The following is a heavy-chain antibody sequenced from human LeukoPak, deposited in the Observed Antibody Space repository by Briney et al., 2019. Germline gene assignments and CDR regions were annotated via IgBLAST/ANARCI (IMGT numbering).Heavy chain of an antibody. CDR1: GFTFSGSA. V-gene: IGHV3-73*01. CDR2: IRSKANSYVT. D-gene: IGHD3-3*01. CDR3: VKNGGDFWSGYYYYYMDV. Sequence: GGSLRLSCAASGFTFSGSAMHWVRQASGKGLEWVGRIRSKANSYVTAYAASVKGRFTISRDDSKNTAYLQMNSLRAEDTAEYYCVKNGGDFWSGYYYYYMDVWGKGTTVTVSS. J-gene: IGHJ6*03.